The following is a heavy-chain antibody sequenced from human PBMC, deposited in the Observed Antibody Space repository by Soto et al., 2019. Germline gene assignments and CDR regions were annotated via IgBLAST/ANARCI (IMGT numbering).Heavy chain of an antibody. CDR1: GFTFSSYA. V-gene: IGHV3-30-3*01. CDR2: ISYDGSNK. Sequence: QVQLVESGGGVVQPGRSLRLSCAASGFTFSSYAMHWVRQAPGKGLEWVAVISYDGSNKYYADSVKGRFTSSRDNCKNTLYLQMTSLRAADTAVYYCARVYVASGMDVWGQGTTVTVSS. J-gene: IGHJ6*02. D-gene: IGHD3-16*01. CDR3: ARVYVASGMDV.